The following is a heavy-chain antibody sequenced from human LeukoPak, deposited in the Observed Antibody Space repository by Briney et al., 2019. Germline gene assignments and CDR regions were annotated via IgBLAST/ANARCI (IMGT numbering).Heavy chain of an antibody. CDR1: GGSMRNYY. J-gene: IGHJ4*02. Sequence: SETLSLTCAVSGGSMRNYYWSWIRQPPGKGLEWIGYTYDSGSSSYNPSLRSRVSISIDTSKNQFSLNLSPVTAADTAVYYCARGWASSWYYFDFWGQGTLVTVSS. V-gene: IGHV4-59*01. D-gene: IGHD2-2*01. CDR3: ARGWASSWYYFDF. CDR2: TYDSGSS.